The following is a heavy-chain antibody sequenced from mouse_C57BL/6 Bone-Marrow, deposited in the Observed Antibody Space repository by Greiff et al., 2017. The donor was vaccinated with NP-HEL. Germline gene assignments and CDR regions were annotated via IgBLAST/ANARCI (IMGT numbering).Heavy chain of an antibody. Sequence: VQLVESGAELAKPGASVKLSCKASGYTFTSYCMHWVKQRPGQGLEWIGYIYPSSGYTKYNQKFKDKATLTADKSSSTAYMQLSSLTYEESAVYYCARYRASTGTRAMDYWGQGTSVTVSS. CDR2: IYPSSGYT. J-gene: IGHJ4*01. CDR3: ARYRASTGTRAMDY. D-gene: IGHD4-1*02. CDR1: GYTFTSYC. V-gene: IGHV1-7*01.